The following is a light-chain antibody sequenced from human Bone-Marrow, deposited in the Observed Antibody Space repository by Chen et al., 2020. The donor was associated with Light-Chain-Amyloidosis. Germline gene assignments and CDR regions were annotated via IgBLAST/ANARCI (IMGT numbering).Light chain of an antibody. CDR2: DDS. V-gene: IGLV3-21*02. CDR1: NIGSTS. Sequence: SYVLTQPSSVSVAPGQTATIACGGNNIGSTSVHWYQQTPGQAPLLVVYDDSARPSGIPERLSGSNSGNTATLTISRVEVGDEADYFCQVWDRCSDRPVFGGGTKLTVL. J-gene: IGLJ3*02. CDR3: QVWDRCSDRPV.